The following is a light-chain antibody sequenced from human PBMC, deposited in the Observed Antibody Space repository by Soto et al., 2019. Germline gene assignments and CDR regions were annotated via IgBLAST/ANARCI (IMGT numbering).Light chain of an antibody. CDR2: EVS. V-gene: IGLV2-14*01. CDR1: NHDIGNYKY. J-gene: IGLJ2*01. CDR3: SSYTTTSTIL. Sequence: QSVLTQPASVSGSPGQSITISCTGSNHDIGNYKYVSWYQQHPGKAPKLMIYEVSNRPSGVSNRFSGSKSGNTASLTISGLQAEDEAHYYCSSYTTTSTILFGGGTKVTVL.